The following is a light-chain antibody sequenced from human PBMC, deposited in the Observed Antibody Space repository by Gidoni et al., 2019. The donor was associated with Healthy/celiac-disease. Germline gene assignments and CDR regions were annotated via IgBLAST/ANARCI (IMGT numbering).Light chain of an antibody. J-gene: IGLJ2*01. V-gene: IGLV3-1*01. Sequence: SYELTQPPSVSVSPGQTASITCSGDKLGDKYAYWYQQKPGQSPVLVIYQDSKRPSGIPERFSGSNSGNTATLTISGTQAMDEADYYCQAWDSSILFGGGTKLTVL. CDR2: QDS. CDR1: KLGDKY. CDR3: QAWDSSIL.